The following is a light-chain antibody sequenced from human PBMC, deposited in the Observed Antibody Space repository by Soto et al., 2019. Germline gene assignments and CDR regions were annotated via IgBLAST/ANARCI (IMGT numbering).Light chain of an antibody. CDR1: TGAVTSGYY. V-gene: IGLV7-43*01. CDR3: LLYYGGQMGV. CDR2: STN. Sequence: QAVVTQEPSPTVSPGGTVTLSCASSTGAVTSGYYPNWFQQKPGQAPRALIYSTNNKYSWTPVRFSGSLLGGKAALTLSGVQPEDEAEYYCLLYYGGQMGVFGGGTQLTVL. J-gene: IGLJ2*01.